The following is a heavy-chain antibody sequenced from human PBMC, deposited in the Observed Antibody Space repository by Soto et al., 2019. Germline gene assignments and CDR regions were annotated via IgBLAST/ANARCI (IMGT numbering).Heavy chain of an antibody. J-gene: IGHJ4*02. CDR2: VYYTGTT. D-gene: IGHD6-13*01. CDR3: ARDLAAVPRAFDY. CDR1: GGSISSYF. V-gene: IGHV4-59*01. Sequence: SETLSLTXTVSGGSISSYFYIWVRQPPGKGLEWIGSVYYTGTTDYNPSLKSRVTISVDTSKTQFSLNLRSVTAADTALYYCARDLAAVPRAFDYWGRGTLVTVSS.